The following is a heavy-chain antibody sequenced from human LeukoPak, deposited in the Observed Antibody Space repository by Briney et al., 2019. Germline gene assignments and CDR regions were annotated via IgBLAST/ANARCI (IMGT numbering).Heavy chain of an antibody. V-gene: IGHV3-7*01. CDR3: ARRRYSGSSQHFDY. D-gene: IGHD1-26*01. J-gene: IGHJ4*02. Sequence: PGGSLRLSCAASTFTFSTYWMSWVRQAPGKGLEWVANIKQDGSEKYYVDSVKGRFTISRDNAKNSLYLQMNSLRAEDTAVYYCARRRYSGSSQHFDYWGLGTLVTVSS. CDR1: TFTFSTYW. CDR2: IKQDGSEK.